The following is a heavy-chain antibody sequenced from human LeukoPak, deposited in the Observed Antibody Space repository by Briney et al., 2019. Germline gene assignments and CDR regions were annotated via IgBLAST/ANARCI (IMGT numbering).Heavy chain of an antibody. V-gene: IGHV3-7*01. D-gene: IGHD6-13*01. Sequence: PGGSLRLSCVASGLTFSSYWMSWVRQAPGKGLEWVANINQGGGEKYYVDSVKGRFTISRDNSKNTLYLQMNSLRAEDTAVYYCARSSSFDYWGQGTLVTVSS. CDR1: GLTFSSYW. CDR3: ARSSSFDY. CDR2: INQGGGEK. J-gene: IGHJ4*02.